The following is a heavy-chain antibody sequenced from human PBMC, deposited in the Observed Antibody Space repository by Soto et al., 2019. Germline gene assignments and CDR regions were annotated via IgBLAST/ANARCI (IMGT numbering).Heavy chain of an antibody. CDR2: FDPEDGET. D-gene: IGHD6-13*01. V-gene: IGHV1-24*01. J-gene: IGHJ5*02. Sequence: ASVKVSCKVSGYTLTELSMHCVRQAPGKGLEWMGGFDPEDGETIYAQKFQGRVTMTEDTSTDTAYMELSSLRSEDTAVYYCATGGSSSKYNWFDPWGQGTLVTVSS. CDR1: GYTLTELS. CDR3: ATGGSSSKYNWFDP.